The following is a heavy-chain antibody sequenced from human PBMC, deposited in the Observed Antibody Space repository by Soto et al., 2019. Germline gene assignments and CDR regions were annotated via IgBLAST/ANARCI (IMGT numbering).Heavy chain of an antibody. CDR2: INPNSGGT. Sequence: QVQLVQSGAEVKKPGASVKVSCKASGYTFTGYYMHWVRQAPGQGLEWMGWINPNSGGTNYAQKFQGWVTMTRDTSISTAYMELSRLRSDDTAVYYCARGRLGATMVRGVNWFDPWGQGTLVTVSS. CDR3: ARGRLGATMVRGVNWFDP. CDR1: GYTFTGYY. D-gene: IGHD3-10*01. V-gene: IGHV1-2*04. J-gene: IGHJ5*02.